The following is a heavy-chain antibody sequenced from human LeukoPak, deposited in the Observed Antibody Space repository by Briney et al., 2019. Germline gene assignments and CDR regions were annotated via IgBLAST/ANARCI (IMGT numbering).Heavy chain of an antibody. V-gene: IGHV3-23*01. CDR1: GFTFSTYA. J-gene: IGHJ4*02. CDR2: ISGSGGKT. Sequence: GGSLRLSCAASGFTFSTYAMIWVRQAPGRGLEWVSGISGSGGKTYYADSVKGRFTISRDNSKDTLYLQMNSLRDEDTAVYYCAKRPSDYGDYVSYFDYWGQGTLVTVSS. CDR3: AKRPSDYGDYVSYFDY. D-gene: IGHD4-17*01.